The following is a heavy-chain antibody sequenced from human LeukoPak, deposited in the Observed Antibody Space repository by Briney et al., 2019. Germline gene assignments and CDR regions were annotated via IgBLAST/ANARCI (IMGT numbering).Heavy chain of an antibody. J-gene: IGHJ2*01. CDR1: SGSFSGYY. CDR2: VNHSGTT. CDR3: ARRGMDWNYVWYFDL. V-gene: IGHV4-34*01. Sequence: PSETLSLTCAVYSGSFSGYYWSWLRQNPGKGLEWIGEVNHSGTTTYNPSLESRVTISVDTSKSQFSLNLRSVTAADTAVYYCARRGMDWNYVWYFDLWGRGTLVSVS. D-gene: IGHD1-7*01.